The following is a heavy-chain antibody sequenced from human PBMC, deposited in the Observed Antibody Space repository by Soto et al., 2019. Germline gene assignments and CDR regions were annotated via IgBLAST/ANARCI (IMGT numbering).Heavy chain of an antibody. CDR1: GYTFTSYD. Sequence: ASVKVSCKASGYTFTSYDINWVRQATGQGLEWMGWMNPNSGNTGYAQKFQGRVTMTRNTSISTAYMELSSLRSDDTAVYYCARDKPLAYCGGDCYSAGDYWGQGTLVTVSS. CDR3: ARDKPLAYCGGDCYSAGDY. J-gene: IGHJ4*02. V-gene: IGHV1-8*01. CDR2: MNPNSGNT. D-gene: IGHD2-21*02.